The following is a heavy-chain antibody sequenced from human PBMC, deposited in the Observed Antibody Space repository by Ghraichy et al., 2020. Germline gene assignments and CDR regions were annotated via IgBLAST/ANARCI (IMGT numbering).Heavy chain of an antibody. V-gene: IGHV1-18*01. J-gene: IGHJ4*02. D-gene: IGHD3-3*01. Sequence: ASVKVSCKASGYTFTSYGISWVRQAPGQGLEWMGWISAYNGNTNYAQKLQGRVTMTTDTSTSTAYMELRSLRSDDTAVYYCARDLPAYDFWSGYSREWPKFVLFDYWGQGTLVTVSS. CDR1: GYTFTSYG. CDR3: ARDLPAYDFWSGYSREWPKFVLFDY. CDR2: ISAYNGNT.